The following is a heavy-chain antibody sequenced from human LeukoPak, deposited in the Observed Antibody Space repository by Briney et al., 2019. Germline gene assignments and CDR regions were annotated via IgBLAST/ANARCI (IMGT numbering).Heavy chain of an antibody. CDR1: GLTFSDYS. CDR2: ISAGGGST. V-gene: IGHV3-23*01. J-gene: IGHJ4*02. CDR3: AKDAAGPEY. D-gene: IGHD6-13*01. Sequence: GGSLRLSCAASGLTFSDYSMTWVRRVPGKGLFWVSGISAGGGSTYYADSVKGRFTISRDNSRNTLYLQMNSLRAEDTAVYYCAKDAAGPEYWGQGTLVTVSS.